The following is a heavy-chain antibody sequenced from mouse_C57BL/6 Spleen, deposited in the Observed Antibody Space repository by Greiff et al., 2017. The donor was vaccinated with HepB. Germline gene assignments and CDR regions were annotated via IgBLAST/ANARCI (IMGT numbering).Heavy chain of an antibody. CDR3: VNWDAGAMDY. V-gene: IGHV10-1*01. J-gene: IGHJ4*01. CDR1: GFSFNTYA. CDR2: IRSKSNNYAT. Sequence: EVQVVESGGGLVQPKGSLKLSCAASGFSFNTYAMNWVRQAPGKGLEWVARIRSKSNNYATYYADSVKDRFTISRDDSESMLYLQMNNLKTEDTAMYYCVNWDAGAMDYWGQGTSVTVSS. D-gene: IGHD4-1*01.